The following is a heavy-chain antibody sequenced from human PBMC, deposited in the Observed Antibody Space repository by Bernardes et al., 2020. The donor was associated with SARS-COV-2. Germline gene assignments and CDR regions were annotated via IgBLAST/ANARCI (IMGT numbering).Heavy chain of an antibody. D-gene: IGHD3-22*01. CDR1: GYTFTSYG. CDR3: ARTFYYDRGGNSVFDQ. V-gene: IGHV1-18*04. Sequence: ASVKVSCKASGYTFTSYGISWVRQAPGQGLEWMGWISASNGTTTYAQKLQGRVTMTTDTSTSTAYMELRSLRSDDTAVYYCARTFYYDRGGNSVFDQWGQGTLVSVSS. CDR2: ISASNGTT. J-gene: IGHJ4*02.